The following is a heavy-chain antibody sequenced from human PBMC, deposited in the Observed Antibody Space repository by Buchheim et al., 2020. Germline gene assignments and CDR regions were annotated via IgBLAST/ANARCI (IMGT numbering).Heavy chain of an antibody. D-gene: IGHD3-16*01. CDR3: ASYYVGEGGRGY. CDR1: GASISSGAHH. J-gene: IGHJ4*02. V-gene: IGHV4-31*03. Sequence: QVLLQESGPGVAKPSQTVSLTCTVSGASISSGAHHWAWIRQHPGKGLEWIGCICDNSGRTYYNPSLQSRAYISVDTSKNQFSLKLTSATAADTALYYCASYYVGEGGRGYWGQGT. CDR2: ICDNSGRT.